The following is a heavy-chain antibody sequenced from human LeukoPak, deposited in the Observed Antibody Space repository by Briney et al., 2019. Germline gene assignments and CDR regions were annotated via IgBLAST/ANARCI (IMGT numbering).Heavy chain of an antibody. CDR2: IDTSTTYM. CDR1: GFTFSSYS. CDR3: AREAGTGERWYFDL. D-gene: IGHD7-27*01. V-gene: IGHV3-21*01. Sequence: GGSLRLSCAASGFTFSSYSMDWVRQAPGKGLEWVSSIDTSTTYMTYADSVKGRFTISRDNARNSLYLQMNSLRAEDTAVYYCAREAGTGERWYFDLWGRGTLVTVSS. J-gene: IGHJ2*01.